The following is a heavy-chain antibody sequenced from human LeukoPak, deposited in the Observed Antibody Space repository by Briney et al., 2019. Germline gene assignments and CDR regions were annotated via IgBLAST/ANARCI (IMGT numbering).Heavy chain of an antibody. V-gene: IGHV3-23*01. CDR3: AKDGGY. J-gene: IGHJ4*02. Sequence: GGSLRLSCEASGFTFSNYAMSWVRQAPGKGLEWVSGICGHGISIYYADSVKGRFTISRDNSKNTLYLQMNSLRAEDTAVYYCAKDGGYWGQGTLVTVSS. CDR2: ICGHGISI. D-gene: IGHD4-23*01. CDR1: GFTFSNYA.